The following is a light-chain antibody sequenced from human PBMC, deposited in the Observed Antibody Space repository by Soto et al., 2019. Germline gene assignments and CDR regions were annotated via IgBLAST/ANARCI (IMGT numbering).Light chain of an antibody. CDR1: RSIGRN. CDR2: DAS. CDR3: QQYGGWPRT. Sequence: EIVMTQSPPTLSVSPGERATLSCRASRSIGRNLAWYQQRPGQAPRLLIYDASTRATGIPARFSGSGSGTDFTLTISRLEPEDSALYYCQQYGGWPRTFGEGTKVDIK. V-gene: IGKV3D-15*01. J-gene: IGKJ4*01.